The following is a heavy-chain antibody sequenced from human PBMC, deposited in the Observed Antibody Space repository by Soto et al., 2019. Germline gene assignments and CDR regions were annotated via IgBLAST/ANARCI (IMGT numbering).Heavy chain of an antibody. CDR2: ISSSSSYT. V-gene: IGHV3-11*05. CDR1: GFTFSDYY. D-gene: IGHD3-10*01. J-gene: IGHJ6*04. CDR3: ARGAPPLGPGG. Sequence: QVQLVESGGGLVKPGGSLRLSCAASGFTFSDYYMSWIRQAPGKGLEWVSYISSSSSYTNYADSVKGRFTISRDNAKNSLYRQRNSRSAGDTAVYSCARGAPPLGPGGGGKGPTVTVPS.